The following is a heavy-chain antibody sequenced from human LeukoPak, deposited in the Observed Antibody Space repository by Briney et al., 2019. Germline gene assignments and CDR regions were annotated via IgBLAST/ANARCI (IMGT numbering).Heavy chain of an antibody. D-gene: IGHD6-6*01. CDR2: FYYSGST. V-gene: IGHV4-59*08. CDR1: GGSISSYY. CDR3: ARSLGGAARLHKEYFQH. J-gene: IGHJ1*01. Sequence: PSETLSLTCTVSGGSISSYYWSWTRQPPGKGLEWIGYFYYSGSTNYNPSLKSRVTISVDTSKNQFSLKLSSVTAADTAVYYCARSLGGAARLHKEYFQHWGQGTLVTVSS.